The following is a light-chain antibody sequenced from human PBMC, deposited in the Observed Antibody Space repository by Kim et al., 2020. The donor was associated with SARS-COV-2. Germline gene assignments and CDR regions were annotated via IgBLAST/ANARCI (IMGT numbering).Light chain of an antibody. Sequence: SITSSGTGTSIDVGNYHLVSGYQQHPGKAPKLILYQVSKRPSGVSSRVSGSESGNTASLTISGLQAEDEAHYYCCSYSSSSTHVVFGGGTQLTVL. CDR1: SIDVGNYHL. J-gene: IGLJ2*01. V-gene: IGLV2-23*02. CDR3: CSYSSSSTHVV. CDR2: QVS.